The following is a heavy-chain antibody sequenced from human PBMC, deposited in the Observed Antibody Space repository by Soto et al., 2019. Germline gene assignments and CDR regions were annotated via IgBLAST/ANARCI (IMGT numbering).Heavy chain of an antibody. D-gene: IGHD5-18*01. V-gene: IGHV1-69*02. Sequence: QVQLVQSGAEVKKPGSSVKVSCKASGGTFSSYTISWVRQAHGQGLEWMGRIIPILGIANYAQKFQGRVTITADKSTSTAYMELSSLRSEDTAVYYCARQRKVQLWSPFDYWGQGTLVTVSS. CDR1: GGTFSSYT. CDR2: IIPILGIA. CDR3: ARQRKVQLWSPFDY. J-gene: IGHJ4*02.